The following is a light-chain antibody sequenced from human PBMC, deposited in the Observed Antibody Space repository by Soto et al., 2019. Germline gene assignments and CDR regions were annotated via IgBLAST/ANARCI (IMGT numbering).Light chain of an antibody. CDR2: GNT. V-gene: IGLV1-40*01. J-gene: IGLJ2*01. Sequence: QSVPTQPPSLSGAPGQNIIISCTGGGSNIGAGFDVHWYQQLPGTAPKLLIYGNTNRPSGVPDRFSGSKSGTSASLVITGLQAEDEADYYCQSYDTGLSGPVVFGGGTQLTVL. CDR1: GSNIGAGFD. CDR3: QSYDTGLSGPVV.